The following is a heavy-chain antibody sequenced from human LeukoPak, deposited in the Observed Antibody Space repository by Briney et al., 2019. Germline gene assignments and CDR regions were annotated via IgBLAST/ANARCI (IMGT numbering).Heavy chain of an antibody. CDR2: IRGSGDTI. Sequence: GGSLRLSCAASGFTFSDSYMSWIRQAPGKGLEWISYIRGSGDTIYYADSVKGRFTISRDNANNLLYLQMNSLRAEDTAVYYCELGFVVVPAAPYYYGMDVWGQGTTVTVSS. V-gene: IGHV3-11*01. CDR3: ELGFVVVPAAPYYYGMDV. D-gene: IGHD2-2*01. J-gene: IGHJ6*02. CDR1: GFTFSDSY.